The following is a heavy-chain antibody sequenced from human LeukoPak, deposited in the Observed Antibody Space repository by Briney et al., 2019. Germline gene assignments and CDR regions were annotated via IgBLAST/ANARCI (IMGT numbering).Heavy chain of an antibody. J-gene: IGHJ5*02. CDR2: MNPNSGNT. V-gene: IGHV1-8*01. CDR3: ARRITMVRGVIHASP. CDR1: GYTFTSYD. D-gene: IGHD3-10*01. Sequence: EASVKVSCKASGYTFTSYDINWVRQATGQGLEWMGWMNPNSGNTGYAQKFQGRVTMTRNTSISTAYMELSSLRSEDTAVYYCARRITMVRGVIHASPWGQGTLVTVSS.